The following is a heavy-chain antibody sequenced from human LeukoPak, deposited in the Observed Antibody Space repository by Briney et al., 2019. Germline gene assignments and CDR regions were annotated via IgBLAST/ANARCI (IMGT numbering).Heavy chain of an antibody. D-gene: IGHD1-26*01. Sequence: GGSLRLSCTASGFTFSNAWMNWVRQPPGKGLEWVANIKADGSEKYYVGSVKGRFTISRDDAKRTVDLQMDNLRAEDTAIYYCAYRNNFEYWGQGALVTVSS. J-gene: IGHJ4*02. V-gene: IGHV3-7*05. CDR1: GFTFSNAW. CDR2: IKADGSEK. CDR3: AYRNNFEY.